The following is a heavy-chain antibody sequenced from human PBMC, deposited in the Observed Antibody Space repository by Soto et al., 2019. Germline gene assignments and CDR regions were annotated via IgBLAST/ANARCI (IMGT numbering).Heavy chain of an antibody. CDR3: AREADIVVVVAAPDLNWFDP. J-gene: IGHJ5*02. D-gene: IGHD2-15*01. V-gene: IGHV4-38-2*02. Sequence: SETLSLTCAVSGYSISSGYYWGWIRQPPGKGLEWIGSIYHSGSTYYNPSLKSRVTISVDTSKNQFSLKLSSVTAADTAVYYCAREADIVVVVAAPDLNWFDPWGQGTLVTVS. CDR1: GYSISSGYY. CDR2: IYHSGST.